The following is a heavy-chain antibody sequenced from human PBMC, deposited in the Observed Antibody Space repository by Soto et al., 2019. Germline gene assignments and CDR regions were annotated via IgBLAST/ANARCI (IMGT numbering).Heavy chain of an antibody. CDR1: GGSFSGYY. CDR3: AIGPRMGLAVGSS. V-gene: IGHV4-34*01. D-gene: IGHD1-26*01. Sequence: PSETLSLTCAVYGGSFSGYYWSWIRQPPGKGLEWLGEINHSGITDYNPSLKSRITISIDTSKKQFSLKLNSVTAADTAVYYCAIGPRMGLAVGSSWDRGTRVTVSS. J-gene: IGHJ5*02. CDR2: INHSGIT.